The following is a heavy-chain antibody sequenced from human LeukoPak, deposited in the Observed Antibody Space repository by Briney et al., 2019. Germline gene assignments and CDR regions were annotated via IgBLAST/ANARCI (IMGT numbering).Heavy chain of an antibody. V-gene: IGHV3-7*01. CDR2: IKQDGSEN. Sequence: PGGSLRLSCTASGFTFSSYWMTWVRQAPGRGLEWVANIKQDGSENYYVDSVTGRFTISRDKAKNSLYLQMKSLRGEDTAVYYCARDVNGYRDYWGQGTLVTVSS. D-gene: IGHD2-8*01. J-gene: IGHJ4*02. CDR1: GFTFSSYW. CDR3: ARDVNGYRDY.